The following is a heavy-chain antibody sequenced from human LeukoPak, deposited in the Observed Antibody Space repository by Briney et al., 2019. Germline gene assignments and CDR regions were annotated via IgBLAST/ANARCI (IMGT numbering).Heavy chain of an antibody. CDR1: GGSFSGYY. V-gene: IGHV4-34*01. J-gene: IGHJ4*02. CDR3: ARTRSYGFDY. D-gene: IGHD5-18*01. Sequence: SETLSLTCAVYGGSFSGYYWSWIRQPPGKGLEWIGEINHSGSTNYNPSLKSRVTISVDTSKNQFSLKLSSVTAADTAVYYCARTRSYGFDYWGQGTLVTVSP. CDR2: INHSGST.